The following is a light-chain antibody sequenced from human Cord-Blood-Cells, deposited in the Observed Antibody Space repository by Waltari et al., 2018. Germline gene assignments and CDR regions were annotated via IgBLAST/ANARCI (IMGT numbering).Light chain of an antibody. CDR3: QQYYSTPYS. V-gene: IGKV4-1*01. Sequence: DIVMTQSPDYLAVSLGERATINCKSSQSVLYSSNNKNYLAWYQQEPGQPPKLLIYWASTRESGVPDRFSGSGSGTDFTLTISSLQAEDVAVYYCQQYYSTPYSFGQGTKLEIK. J-gene: IGKJ2*03. CDR1: QSVLYSSNNKNY. CDR2: WAS.